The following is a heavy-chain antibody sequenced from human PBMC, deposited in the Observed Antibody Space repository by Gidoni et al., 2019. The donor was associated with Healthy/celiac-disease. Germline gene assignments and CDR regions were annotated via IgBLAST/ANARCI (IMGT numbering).Heavy chain of an antibody. CDR1: GCTYSSYA. D-gene: IGHD2-15*01. CDR2: ISYDGSNK. J-gene: IGHJ4*02. CDR3: ARGSAGVVVVAAPGY. V-gene: IGHV3-30-3*01. Sequence: QVQRVESGGGVVHPGRSLRLSCAASGCTYSSYACHWVRPAPGKWLEGVAVISYDGSNKYYADSVKVRFTISRDHSKNTLYLQMNSLRAEDTAVYYCARGSAGVVVVAAPGYWGQGTLVTVSS.